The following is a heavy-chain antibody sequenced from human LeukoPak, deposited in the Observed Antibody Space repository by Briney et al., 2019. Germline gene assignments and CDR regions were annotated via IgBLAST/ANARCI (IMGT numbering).Heavy chain of an antibody. Sequence: KSSETLSLTCTVSGGSISSYYWSWIRQPPGKGLEWIGYIYSSGSTNYNPSLKSRVTISVDKSKNQFSLKLSSVTAADTAVYYCAGLLNYFDYWGQGTLVTVSS. CDR1: GGSISSYY. CDR2: IYSSGST. D-gene: IGHD2-15*01. CDR3: AGLLNYFDY. V-gene: IGHV4-59*12. J-gene: IGHJ4*02.